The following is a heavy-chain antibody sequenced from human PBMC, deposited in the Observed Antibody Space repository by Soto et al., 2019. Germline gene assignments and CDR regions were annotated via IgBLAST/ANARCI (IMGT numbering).Heavy chain of an antibody. D-gene: IGHD3-16*01. Sequence: TLSLTCTGSGRSIRSFYWGWTLQRPGKGVEWIAYIYYSGSTNYNPSLKSRVTISVDTSKNQFSLKLRSVTAADTAVYYCARARVGGVTPYYYYGMDVWGQGTTVT. V-gene: IGHV4-59*01. CDR1: GRSIRSFY. CDR3: ARARVGGVTPYYYYGMDV. J-gene: IGHJ6*02. CDR2: IYYSGST.